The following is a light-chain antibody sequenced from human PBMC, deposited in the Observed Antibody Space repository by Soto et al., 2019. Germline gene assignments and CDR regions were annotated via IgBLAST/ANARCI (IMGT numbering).Light chain of an antibody. J-gene: IGKJ1*01. CDR1: QSVRSN. CDR3: QQYNNWPRT. CDR2: GAS. V-gene: IGKV3D-15*01. Sequence: DIVMTQSPPTLSVSPGERATLSCRASQSVRSNLAWYQQKPGQAPRLLIYGASTRATGIPARFSGSVSGTEFALTISSPQSEDFAVYYCQQYNNWPRTFGQGTKVDI.